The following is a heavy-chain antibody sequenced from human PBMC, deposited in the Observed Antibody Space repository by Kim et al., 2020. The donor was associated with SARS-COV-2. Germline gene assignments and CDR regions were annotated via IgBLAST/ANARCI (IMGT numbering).Heavy chain of an antibody. D-gene: IGHD6-13*01. V-gene: IGHV3-21*01. Sequence: GGSLRLSCAASGFTFSSYSMNWVRQAPGKGLEWVSSISSSSSYIYYADSVKGRFTISRDNAKNSLYLQMNSLRAEDTAVYYCATAQQLVPFRGYYYGMDVWGQGTTVTVSS. CDR2: ISSSSSYI. CDR3: ATAQQLVPFRGYYYGMDV. J-gene: IGHJ6*02. CDR1: GFTFSSYS.